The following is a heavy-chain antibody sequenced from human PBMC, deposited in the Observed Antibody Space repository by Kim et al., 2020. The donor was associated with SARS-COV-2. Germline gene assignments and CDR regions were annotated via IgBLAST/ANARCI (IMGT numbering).Heavy chain of an antibody. CDR2: ISYDGSNK. CDR3: AKKHRTTVDY. CDR1: GFTFSSYG. D-gene: IGHD4-17*01. Sequence: GGSLRLSCAASGFTFSSYGMHWVRQAPGKGLEWVAVISYDGSNKYYADSVKGRFTISRDNSKNTLYLQMNSLRAEDTAVYYCAKKHRTTVDYWGQGTLVTVSS. J-gene: IGHJ4*02. V-gene: IGHV3-30*18.